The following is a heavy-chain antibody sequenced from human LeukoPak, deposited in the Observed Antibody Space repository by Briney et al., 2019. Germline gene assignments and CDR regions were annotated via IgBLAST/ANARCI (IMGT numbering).Heavy chain of an antibody. CDR3: ASLPLTTYYYDSSGLNWFDP. CDR2: INPNSGGT. V-gene: IGHV1-2*02. Sequence: ASVKVSCKASGYTFTGYYMHWVRQAPGQGLEWMGWINPNSGGTNYAQKFQGRVTMTRDTSISTAYMELSSLRSEDTAVYYCASLPLTTYYYDSSGLNWFDPWGQGTLVTVSS. CDR1: GYTFTGYY. J-gene: IGHJ5*02. D-gene: IGHD3-22*01.